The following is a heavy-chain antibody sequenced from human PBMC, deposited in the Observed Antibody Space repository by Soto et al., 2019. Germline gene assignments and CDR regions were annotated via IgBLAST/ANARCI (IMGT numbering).Heavy chain of an antibody. J-gene: IGHJ4*02. CDR1: GGSISSGGYY. D-gene: IGHD4-4*01. CDR2: IYYSGST. V-gene: IGHV4-31*01. Sequence: QVQLQESGPGLVKPSQTLSLTCTVSGGSISSGGYYWSWIRQHPGKGLEWIGYIYYSGSTYYNPSLKSLLTITVDTSKNQFSLKLSSGNAADTAVYYCARRLGRVTTGPYTFDYWGQGTLVTVSS. CDR3: ARRLGRVTTGPYTFDY.